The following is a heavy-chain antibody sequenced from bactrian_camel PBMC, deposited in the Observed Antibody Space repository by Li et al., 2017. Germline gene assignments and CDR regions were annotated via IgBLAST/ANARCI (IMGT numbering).Heavy chain of an antibody. J-gene: IGHJ4*01. D-gene: IGHD3*01. CDR2: LDSDGVT. CDR3: AARSWVRCQTIRELSVAYDDSY. V-gene: IGHV3S53*01. CDR1: GNIYSYYL. Sequence: HVQLVESGGGSVQAGGSLRLSCKVSGNIYSYYLLAWIRQAPAKERELVAILDSDGVTAYPDSTEGRFTISRDWPKNTLYLQMNSLKPEDTAMYYCAARSWVRCQTIRELSVAYDDSYRARGTQVTVS.